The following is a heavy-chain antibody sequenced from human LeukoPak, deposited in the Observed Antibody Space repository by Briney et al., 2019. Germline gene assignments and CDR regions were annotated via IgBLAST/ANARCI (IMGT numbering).Heavy chain of an antibody. CDR2: IKEDGSEK. CDR3: ASGRQLGY. CDR1: AFTFSNYW. V-gene: IGHV3-7*01. D-gene: IGHD6-13*01. Sequence: GGSLSLSCAASAFTFSNYWMSWVRQAPGKGLEWVANIKEDGSEKYYVDSVKGRFTISRDNARNSLYLQMNSLRAEDTAVYYCASGRQLGYWGQGTLVTVSS. J-gene: IGHJ4*02.